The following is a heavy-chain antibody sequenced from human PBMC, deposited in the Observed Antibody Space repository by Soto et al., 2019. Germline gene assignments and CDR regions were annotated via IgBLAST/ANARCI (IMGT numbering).Heavy chain of an antibody. J-gene: IGHJ4*02. CDR1: GGSISSGDYY. D-gene: IGHD3-22*01. CDR3: ASDSPHYYDSSGYYLDY. CDR2: ISYSGST. V-gene: IGHV4-30-4*01. Sequence: SETLSLTCTVSGGSISSGDYYWSWIRQPPGKGLEWIGYISYSGSTYYNPSLKSRVTISVDTSKNQFSLKLSSVTAADTAVYYCASDSPHYYDSSGYYLDYWGQGTLVTVSS.